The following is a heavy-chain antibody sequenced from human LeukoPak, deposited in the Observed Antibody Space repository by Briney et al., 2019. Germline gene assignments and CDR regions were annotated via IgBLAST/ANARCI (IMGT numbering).Heavy chain of an antibody. Sequence: SGTLSLTCTVSGGSISSYYWSWIRQPPGKGLEWIGYIYYSGSTNYNPSLKSRVTISVDTSKNQFSLKLSSVTAADTAVYYCARRALTTTSYNWFDPWGQGTLVTVSS. CDR1: GGSISSYY. CDR2: IYYSGST. V-gene: IGHV4-59*08. D-gene: IGHD4-11*01. CDR3: ARRALTTTSYNWFDP. J-gene: IGHJ5*02.